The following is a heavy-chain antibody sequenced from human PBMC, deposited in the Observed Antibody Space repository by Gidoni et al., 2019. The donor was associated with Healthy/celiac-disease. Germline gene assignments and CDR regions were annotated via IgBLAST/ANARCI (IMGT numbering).Heavy chain of an antibody. D-gene: IGHD3-9*01. CDR3: AKGFFVLRYFDWQDGNPLDY. V-gene: IGHV3-23*01. Sequence: EVQLLESGGGLVQPGGSLRLSCAASGFTFSSYAMSWVRQAPGKGLEWVSAISGSGGSTYYADSVKGRFTISRDNSKNTLYLQMNSLRAEDTAVYYCAKGFFVLRYFDWQDGNPLDYWGQGTLVTVSS. J-gene: IGHJ4*02. CDR1: GFTFSSYA. CDR2: ISGSGGST.